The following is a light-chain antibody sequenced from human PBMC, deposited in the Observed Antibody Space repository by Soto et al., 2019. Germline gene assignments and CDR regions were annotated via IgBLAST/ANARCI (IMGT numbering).Light chain of an antibody. V-gene: IGKV3-15*01. CDR1: QSVSSN. Sequence: EIVMTQSPATLSASPGERATLSCRASQSVSSNLAWYQQKPGQAPRLFIYGASTRATGIPARFSGSGSGTEFTLTISSLQSEDFAVYYCQQYNNWPRTFGQGTKVEIK. CDR3: QQYNNWPRT. CDR2: GAS. J-gene: IGKJ1*01.